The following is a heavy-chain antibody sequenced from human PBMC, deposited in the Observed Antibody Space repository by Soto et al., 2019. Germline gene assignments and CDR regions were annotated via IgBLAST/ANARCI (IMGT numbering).Heavy chain of an antibody. J-gene: IGHJ4*02. Sequence: QVQLVESGGGVVQPGRSLRLSCAASGFTFSSYAMHWVRQVPGKGLEWVTFISYAGNNKYYADSVKGRFTISRDNSKNTLYLQMNSLRAEDTAVYYCAREVAVAATMGGGYFDYWGQGTPVTVSS. CDR2: ISYAGNNK. CDR1: GFTFSSYA. D-gene: IGHD6-19*01. V-gene: IGHV3-30-3*01. CDR3: AREVAVAATMGGGYFDY.